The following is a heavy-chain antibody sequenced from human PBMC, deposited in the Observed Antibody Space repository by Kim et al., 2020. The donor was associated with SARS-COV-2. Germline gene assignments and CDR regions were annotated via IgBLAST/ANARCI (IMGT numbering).Heavy chain of an antibody. D-gene: IGHD3-16*01. Sequence: SETLSLTCTVSGGSISSYYWSWIRQPPGKGLEWIGYIYYSGSTNYNPSLKSRVTISVDTSKNQFSLKLSSVTAADTAVYYCARDNTHLGGWYYGMDVWG. CDR3: ARDNTHLGGWYYGMDV. CDR1: GGSISSYY. J-gene: IGHJ6*02. V-gene: IGHV4-59*13. CDR2: IYYSGST.